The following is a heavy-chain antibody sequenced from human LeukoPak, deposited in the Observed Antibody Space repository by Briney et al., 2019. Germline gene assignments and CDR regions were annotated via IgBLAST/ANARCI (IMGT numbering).Heavy chain of an antibody. J-gene: IGHJ6*03. D-gene: IGHD5-18*01. CDR2: IIPIFGTA. CDR3: ARRGYTAMVTHYCYYYMDV. Sequence: SVKVSCKASGGTFSSYAISWVRQAPGQGLEWMGGIIPIFGTANYAQKFQGRVTITADKSTSTAYMELSSLRSEDTAVYYCARRGYTAMVTHYCYYYMDVWGKGTTVTVSS. CDR1: GGTFSSYA. V-gene: IGHV1-69*06.